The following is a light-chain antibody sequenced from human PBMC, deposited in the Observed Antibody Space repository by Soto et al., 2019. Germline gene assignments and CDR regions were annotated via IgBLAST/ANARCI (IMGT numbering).Light chain of an antibody. CDR2: DAS. J-gene: IGKJ4*01. Sequence: DIQMTQSPSSLSASLGERVTITCRASQTISTYLNWYQQRPGKAPKLLIYDASRLQNAVPSRFSGSGSGTDFTLTITSLQPEDFATYYCQHSYSTPRTFGGGTRVESK. CDR3: QHSYSTPRT. CDR1: QTISTY. V-gene: IGKV1-39*01.